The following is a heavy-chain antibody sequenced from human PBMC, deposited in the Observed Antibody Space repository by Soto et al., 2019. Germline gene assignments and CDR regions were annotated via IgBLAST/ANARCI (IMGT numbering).Heavy chain of an antibody. V-gene: IGHV4-31*03. J-gene: IGHJ4*02. Sequence: QVQLQESGPGLVKPSQTLSLTCTVSGDSISSGGYYWSWIRQHPGKGLEGIGYIYDHGGAYYSPSLRGRVVISLDRSENQFSLRLSSVTAADTAVYYCARVKGGTTRRAFDSWGQGTLVTVSS. CDR3: ARVKGGTTRRAFDS. CDR1: GDSISSGGYY. D-gene: IGHD1-7*01. CDR2: IYDHGGA.